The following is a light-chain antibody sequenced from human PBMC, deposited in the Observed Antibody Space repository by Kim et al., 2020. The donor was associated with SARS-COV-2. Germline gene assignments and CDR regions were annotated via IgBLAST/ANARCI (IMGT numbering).Light chain of an antibody. CDR3: QQYGNSPYT. CDR2: AAS. J-gene: IGKJ2*01. V-gene: IGKV3-20*01. Sequence: EIVLTQSPGTLSLSPGEIATLSCWASQSVTSNYLAWYQQKSGQAPRLLIYAASSKAAGIPDRFSGSGSGTDFTLTISRMEPEDFAVYYCQQYGNSPYTFGQGTKLEI. CDR1: QSVTSNY.